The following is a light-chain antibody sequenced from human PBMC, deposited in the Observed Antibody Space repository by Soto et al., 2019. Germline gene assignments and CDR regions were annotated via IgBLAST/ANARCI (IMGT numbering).Light chain of an antibody. V-gene: IGKV1-33*01. Sequence: DIQMTQSPSSLSASVGDRVTITCQASQDISNYLNWYQQKPGKAPKFLTYDASNLETGVPSRFSGSGSGTDFTFTISSLQPEDIATYYCQQYDNLPGTFGQGTRLEIK. CDR2: DAS. CDR1: QDISNY. CDR3: QQYDNLPGT. J-gene: IGKJ5*01.